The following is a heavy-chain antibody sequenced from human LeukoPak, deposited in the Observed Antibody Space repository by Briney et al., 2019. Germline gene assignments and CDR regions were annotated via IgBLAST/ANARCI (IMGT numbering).Heavy chain of an antibody. D-gene: IGHD3-9*01. V-gene: IGHV3-21*01. CDR3: AREVIDSAWAIGH. CDR2: ISSSSSYI. Sequence: GGSLILSCAASGFTVSSNYMSWVRQAPGKGLEWVSSISSSSSYIYYADSVKGRFTISRDDAKNSLYLQMNSLRAEDTAVYYCAREVIDSAWAIGHWGQGTLVTVSS. J-gene: IGHJ5*02. CDR1: GFTVSSNY.